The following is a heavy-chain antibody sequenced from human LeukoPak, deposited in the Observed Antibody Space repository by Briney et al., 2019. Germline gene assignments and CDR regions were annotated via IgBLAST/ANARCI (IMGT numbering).Heavy chain of an antibody. J-gene: IGHJ5*02. D-gene: IGHD3-3*01. CDR2: INHSGST. V-gene: IGHV4-34*01. CDR1: GGSFSGYY. Sequence: SETLSLTCAVYGGSFSGYYWSWIRQPPGKGLEWIGEINHSGSTNYNPSLKSRVTISVDTSKNQFSLKLSSVTVADTAVYYCARGGGYYDFWSGYYGSWFDPWGQGTLVTVSS. CDR3: ARGGGYYDFWSGYYGSWFDP.